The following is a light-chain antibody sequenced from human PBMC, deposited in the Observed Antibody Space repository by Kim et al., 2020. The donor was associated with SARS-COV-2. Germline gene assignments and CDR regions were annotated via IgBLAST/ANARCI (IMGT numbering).Light chain of an antibody. CDR2: GAS. Sequence: EIVLTQSPGTLSLSPGARATLSCRASQSVSSSYLAWYRQKPGQAPRLVIYGASSRATGIPDRFSGSGSGTDFTLTISRLEPEDFAVYYCQQYGTSPGTFGQGTKVDIK. J-gene: IGKJ1*01. CDR3: QQYGTSPGT. V-gene: IGKV3-20*01. CDR1: QSVSSSY.